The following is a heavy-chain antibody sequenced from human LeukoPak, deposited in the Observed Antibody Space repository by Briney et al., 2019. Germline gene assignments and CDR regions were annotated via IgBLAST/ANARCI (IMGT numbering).Heavy chain of an antibody. J-gene: IGHJ4*02. CDR2: VYYTRST. Sequence: PSETLSLTCTVSGGSFEHYFWSWIRQPPGRGLEFLGYVYYTRSTDYSPSLKSRLTISADTAKNQFSLKLRSVTAADTAVYYCASHRRSHGAEYWGQGTLVTVSS. CDR1: GGSFEHYF. D-gene: IGHD5-18*01. V-gene: IGHV4-59*01. CDR3: ASHRRSHGAEY.